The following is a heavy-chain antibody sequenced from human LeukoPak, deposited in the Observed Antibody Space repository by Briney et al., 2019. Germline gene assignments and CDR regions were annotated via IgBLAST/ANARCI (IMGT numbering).Heavy chain of an antibody. Sequence: PGGSLRLSCAASGFTLGGYVMHWVRQAPRKGPESVSAVTPDGRITYYADSVKGRFTISRDNSKNMLYLQMGSLRPEDTAVYYCARENHGGSDYWGQGILVTVSS. D-gene: IGHD1-14*01. CDR3: ARENHGGSDY. V-gene: IGHV3-64*02. J-gene: IGHJ4*02. CDR1: GFTLGGYV. CDR2: VTPDGRIT.